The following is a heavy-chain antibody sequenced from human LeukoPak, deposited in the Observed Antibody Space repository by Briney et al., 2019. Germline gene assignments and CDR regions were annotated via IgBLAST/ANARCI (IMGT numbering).Heavy chain of an antibody. J-gene: IGHJ4*02. V-gene: IGHV1-69*05. CDR3: GRKAGDCGGGSCYSIDY. CDR2: IIPIFGTA. D-gene: IGHD2-15*01. Sequence: SVKVSCKAFGGSFSSEAISWVRQAPGQGLEWMGGIIPIFGTANYAQKFQGRVTITTDETTTTAYMEVSSLRSEDTAVYYCGRKAGDCGGGSCYSIDYWGQGTLVTVSS. CDR1: GGSFSSEA.